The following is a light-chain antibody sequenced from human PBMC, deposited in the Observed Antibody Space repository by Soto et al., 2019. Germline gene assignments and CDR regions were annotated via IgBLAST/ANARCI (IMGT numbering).Light chain of an antibody. Sequence: QSALTQPASVSGSPGQSITISCTGTSSDVGSYNLVSWYQQHPGKAPKLMIYEGSKRPSGVSNRFSGSKSGNTASLTISGLQAEDEADYYCCSYAGSSTSFFGTGTTLTVL. J-gene: IGLJ1*01. CDR3: CSYAGSSTSF. CDR1: SSDVGSYNL. V-gene: IGLV2-23*01. CDR2: EGS.